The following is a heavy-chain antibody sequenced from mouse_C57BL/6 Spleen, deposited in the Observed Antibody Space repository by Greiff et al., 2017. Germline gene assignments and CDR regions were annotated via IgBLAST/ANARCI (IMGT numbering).Heavy chain of an antibody. CDR3: AVGCYDYVLAY. Sequence: VQLKQSVAELVRPGASVKLSCTASGFNIKNTYMHWVKQRPEQGLEWIGRIDPANGNTKYAPKFQGNATITADTSSHTCYLQLSRLTSEDSAIYSCAVGCYDYVLAYWGQGTLVTVSA. CDR2: IDPANGNT. J-gene: IGHJ3*01. D-gene: IGHD2-4*01. CDR1: GFNIKNTY. V-gene: IGHV14-3*01.